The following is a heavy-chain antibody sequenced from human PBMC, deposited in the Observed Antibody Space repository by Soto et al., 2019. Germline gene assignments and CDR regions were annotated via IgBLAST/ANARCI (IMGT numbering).Heavy chain of an antibody. CDR2: IYPGDSDT. CDR1: GYSFTSYW. V-gene: IGHV5-51*01. D-gene: IGHD3-22*01. CDR3: ARHEALPIRYYYDSSGYQSPFDY. J-gene: IGHJ4*02. Sequence: LGESLKISCKGSGYSFTSYWIGWVRQMPGKGLEWMGIIYPGDSDTRYSPSFQGQVTISADKSISTAYLQWSSLKASDTAMYYCARHEALPIRYYYDSSGYQSPFDYWGQGTLVTVSS.